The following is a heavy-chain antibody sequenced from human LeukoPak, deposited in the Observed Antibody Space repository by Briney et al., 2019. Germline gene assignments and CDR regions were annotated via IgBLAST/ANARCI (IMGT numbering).Heavy chain of an antibody. CDR1: GGSISSYY. CDR3: ARPAASSGYYDYFDY. J-gene: IGHJ4*02. D-gene: IGHD3-22*01. V-gene: IGHV4-59*08. CDR2: IYYSGST. Sequence: PSETLSLTCTVSGGSISSYYWSWIRQPPGKGLEWIGYIYYSGSTNYNPSLKSRVTISVDTSKNQFSLKLSSVTAADTAVYYCARPAASSGYYDYFDYWGQGTLVTVSS.